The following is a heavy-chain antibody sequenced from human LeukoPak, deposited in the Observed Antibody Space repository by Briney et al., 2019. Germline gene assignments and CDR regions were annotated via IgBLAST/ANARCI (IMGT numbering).Heavy chain of an antibody. V-gene: IGHV3-11*01. CDR3: ARPQTSSSSPAALGY. CDR1: GFPFSNYH. J-gene: IGHJ4*02. D-gene: IGHD6-6*01. Sequence: GGSLRLSCAASGFPFSNYHMAWIRQAPGKGLEWISYIGSSGYTIYYLDSVKGRFTISRDNAKSSLYLQMNSLRAEDTAVYFCARPQTSSSSPAALGYWGPGLLVTVSS. CDR2: IGSSGYTI.